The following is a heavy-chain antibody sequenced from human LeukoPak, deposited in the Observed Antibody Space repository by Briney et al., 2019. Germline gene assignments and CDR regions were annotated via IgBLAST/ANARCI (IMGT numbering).Heavy chain of an antibody. D-gene: IGHD1-20*01. CDR3: ARIGPLTGTTPWRGFDY. V-gene: IGHV5-51*01. CDR1: GYSFTSYW. Sequence: GESLKISCKGSGYSFTSYWIGWVRQMPGKGLEWMGIIYPGDSDTRYSPSFQGQVTISADKSISAAYLQWSSLKASDTAMYYCARIGPLTGTTPWRGFDYWGQGTLVTVSS. J-gene: IGHJ4*02. CDR2: IYPGDSDT.